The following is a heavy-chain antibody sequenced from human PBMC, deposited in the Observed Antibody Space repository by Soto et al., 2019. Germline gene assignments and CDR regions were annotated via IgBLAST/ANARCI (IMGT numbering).Heavy chain of an antibody. CDR3: ARGLSVYSSIVLYYYYMDV. J-gene: IGHJ6*03. CDR2: ISSSSSYI. CDR1: GFTFSSYS. V-gene: IGHV3-21*03. Sequence: VGSLRLSCAASGFTFSSYSMNWIRQAPGKGLEWVSSISSSSSYIYYADSVKGRFTISRDNAKNSLYLQMNSLRAEDTAVYYCARGLSVYSSIVLYYYYMDVWGKGTTVTVS. D-gene: IGHD6-13*01.